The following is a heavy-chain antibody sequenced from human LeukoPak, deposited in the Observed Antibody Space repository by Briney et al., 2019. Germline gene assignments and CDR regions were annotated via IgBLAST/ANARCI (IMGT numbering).Heavy chain of an antibody. Sequence: SETLSLTCTVSGGSISSYYWSWIRQPPGKGLEWIGYIYCSGSTNYNPSLKSRVTISVDTSKNQFSLKLSSVTAADTAVYYCARGRRGRTKGNWFDPWGQGTLVTVSS. V-gene: IGHV4-59*01. J-gene: IGHJ5*02. CDR3: ARGRRGRTKGNWFDP. CDR2: IYCSGST. CDR1: GGSISSYY. D-gene: IGHD2-15*01.